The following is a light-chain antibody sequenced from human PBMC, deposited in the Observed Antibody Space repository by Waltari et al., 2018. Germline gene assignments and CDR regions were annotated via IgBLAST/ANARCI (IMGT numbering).Light chain of an antibody. CDR3: MQGIHLPLT. CDR1: QSVGGD. Sequence: EVVMTQSPATLSVSPGESATLSCGASQSVGGDLAWYQQKPGQAPRLLSYGTITRPTGVSARFSGSGSGKDFTLKISRVEAEDVGIYYCMQGIHLPLTFGGGTKVEIK. J-gene: IGKJ4*01. CDR2: GTI. V-gene: IGKV3-15*01.